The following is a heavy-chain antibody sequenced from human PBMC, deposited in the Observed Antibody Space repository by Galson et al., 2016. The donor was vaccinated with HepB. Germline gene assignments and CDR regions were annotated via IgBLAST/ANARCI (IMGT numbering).Heavy chain of an antibody. CDR1: GASISSSNW. CDR2: IYHSGTT. D-gene: IGHD3-10*01. J-gene: IGHJ4*02. CDR3: AIPKYYYGSGYYFDV. Sequence: SETLSLTCAVSGASISSSNWWSWVRQPPGKELEWIGEIYHSGTTNCNPSLKSRLTLSVDKSKNQFSLKLSSVTAADTAVYYCAIPKYYYGSGYYFDVWGQGTLVTVSS. V-gene: IGHV4-4*02.